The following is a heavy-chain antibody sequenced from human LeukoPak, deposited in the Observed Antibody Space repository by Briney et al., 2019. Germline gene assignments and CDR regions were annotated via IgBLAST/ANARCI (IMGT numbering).Heavy chain of an antibody. CDR2: ISYDGSNK. J-gene: IGHJ5*02. CDR1: GFTFSSYS. CDR3: ARIEVT. V-gene: IGHV3-30*03. Sequence: GGSLRLSCAASGFTFSSYSMHWVRQAPGKGLEWVAVISYDGSNKYYADSVKGRFTISRDNSKNTLYLQMNSLRAEDTAVYYCARIEVTWGQGTLVTVSS.